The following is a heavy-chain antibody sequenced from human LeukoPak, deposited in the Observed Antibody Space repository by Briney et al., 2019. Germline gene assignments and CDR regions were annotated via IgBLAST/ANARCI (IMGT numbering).Heavy chain of an antibody. V-gene: IGHV3-30*03. D-gene: IGHD2-2*01. CDR2: ISFDESNK. CDR3: ARSQVPAATDVDAFDI. CDR1: GFTFGSYA. Sequence: GRSLRLSCAASGFTFGSYAMHWVRQAPGKGLEWVALISFDESNKYYADSVKGRFTISRDNYKNTLYLQMGSLRAEDMAVYYCARSQVPAATDVDAFDIWGQGTMVTVSS. J-gene: IGHJ3*02.